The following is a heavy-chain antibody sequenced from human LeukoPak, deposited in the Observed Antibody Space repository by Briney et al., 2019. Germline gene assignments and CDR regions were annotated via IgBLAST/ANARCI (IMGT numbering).Heavy chain of an antibody. CDR1: GGTFSSYA. V-gene: IGHV1-69*04. CDR3: ARSAYGSGSYHFDY. D-gene: IGHD3-10*01. J-gene: IGHJ4*02. Sequence: SVKVSCKASGGTFSSYAISWVRQAPGQGLEWMGRIIPILGIANYAQKFQGRVTITADKSTSTAYMDLSSLRSEDTAVYYCARSAYGSGSYHFDYWGQGTLVTVSS. CDR2: IIPILGIA.